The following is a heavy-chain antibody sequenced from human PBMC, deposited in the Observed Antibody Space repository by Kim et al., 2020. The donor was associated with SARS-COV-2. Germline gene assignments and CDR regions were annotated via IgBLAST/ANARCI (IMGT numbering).Heavy chain of an antibody. CDR2: IYYSGST. CDR3: SRESESPIKVDP. J-gene: IGHJ5*02. CDR1: GGSIRSYY. D-gene: IGHD1-20*01. V-gene: IGHV4-59*01. Sequence: SETLSLTCAVSGGSIRSYYWSWIRQPQGKGLEWIGYIYYSGSTNYNPSLKSRGTISVDTSNNQFSLKLTSVTAADTAFYDCSRESESPIKVDPWGQCTLV.